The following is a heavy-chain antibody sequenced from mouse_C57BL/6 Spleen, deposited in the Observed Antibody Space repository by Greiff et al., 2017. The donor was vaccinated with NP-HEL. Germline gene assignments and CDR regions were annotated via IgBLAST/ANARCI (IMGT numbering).Heavy chain of an antibody. J-gene: IGHJ3*01. Sequence: VKLVESGAELVKPGASVKISCKASGYAFSSYWMNWVKQRPGKGLEWIGQIYPGDGDTNYNGKFKGKATLTADKSSSTAYMQLSSLTSEDSAVYFCARWGDGYYVGFAYWGQGTLVTVSA. CDR2: IYPGDGDT. D-gene: IGHD2-3*01. CDR1: GYAFSSYW. CDR3: ARWGDGYYVGFAY. V-gene: IGHV1-80*01.